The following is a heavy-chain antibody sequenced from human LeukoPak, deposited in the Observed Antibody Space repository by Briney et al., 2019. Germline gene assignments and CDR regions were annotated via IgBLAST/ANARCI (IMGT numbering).Heavy chain of an antibody. CDR1: GLTFSTYW. V-gene: IGHV3-7*04. D-gene: IGHD2-15*01. CDR2: IHQDGNKK. J-gene: IGHJ4*02. CDR3: ARGDKFSGDY. Sequence: GGSLRLSCAASGLTFSTYWMSWVRQAPGKGLEWVANIHQDGNKKYYVDSVKGRFTISRDNAKNSLYLQMNSLRAEDTAVYYCARGDKFSGDYWGQGTLVTVSS.